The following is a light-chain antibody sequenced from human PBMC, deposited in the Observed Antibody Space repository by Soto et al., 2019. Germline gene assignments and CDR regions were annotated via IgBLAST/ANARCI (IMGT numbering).Light chain of an antibody. Sequence: QSALTQPPSASGSPGQSVTISCTGTKNDIGVYDFVSWYQHHPGKAPRLIIYEVVQRPSGVPDRFSGSKSGNTASLTVSGVQDADEADYFCKSYAGSNTDVFGSGTKVTVL. CDR3: KSYAGSNTDV. V-gene: IGLV2-8*01. CDR2: EVV. CDR1: KNDIGVYDF. J-gene: IGLJ1*01.